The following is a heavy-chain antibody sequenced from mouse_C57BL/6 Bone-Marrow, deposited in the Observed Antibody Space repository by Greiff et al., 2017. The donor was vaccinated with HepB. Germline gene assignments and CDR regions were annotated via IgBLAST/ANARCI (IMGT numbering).Heavy chain of an antibody. V-gene: IGHV5-6*01. D-gene: IGHD1-1*01. Sequence: EVMLVESGGDLVKPGGSLKLSCAASGFTFSSYGMSWVRQTPDKRLEWVATISSGGSYTYYPDSVKGRFTISRDNAKNTLYLQMSSLKSEDTAMYYCATDCYYGSSWFAHWGQGTLVTVSA. CDR1: GFTFSSYG. CDR3: ATDCYYGSSWFAH. CDR2: ISSGGSYT. J-gene: IGHJ3*01.